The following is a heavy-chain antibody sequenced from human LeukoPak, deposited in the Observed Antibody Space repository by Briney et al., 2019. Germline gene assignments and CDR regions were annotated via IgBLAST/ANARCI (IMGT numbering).Heavy chain of an antibody. CDR3: ARDLSGVTMNAFDI. CDR2: IKQDGSEK. Sequence: GGSLRLSCAASGFTFSSYWMSWVRQAPGKGLEWVANIKQDGSEKYYVDSVKGRFTISRDNAKNSLYLQMNSLRAEDTAVYYCARDLSGVTMNAFDIWGQGTMVTVSS. D-gene: IGHD4-11*01. CDR1: GFTFSSYW. J-gene: IGHJ3*02. V-gene: IGHV3-7*01.